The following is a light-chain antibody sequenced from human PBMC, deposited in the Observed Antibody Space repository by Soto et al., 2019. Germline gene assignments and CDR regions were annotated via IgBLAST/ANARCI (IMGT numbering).Light chain of an antibody. Sequence: EIVLTQSPATLSLSPGERATLSCRASQSVSSYLACYHKKPGQAPRLLIYDASNRATGIPARFSGSGSGTDFTLTISSLEPEDFAVYYCQQRSNWPWTFGQGTKVEIK. CDR3: QQRSNWPWT. V-gene: IGKV3-11*01. CDR2: DAS. J-gene: IGKJ1*01. CDR1: QSVSSY.